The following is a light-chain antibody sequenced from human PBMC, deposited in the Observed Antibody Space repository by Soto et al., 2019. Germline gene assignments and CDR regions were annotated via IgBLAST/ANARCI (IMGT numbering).Light chain of an antibody. Sequence: DIQITQSPSSLSASVGVRVTITCRASQSISSHLNWYQHKPGRPPRLLIFASYILEGGVPSRFSGSGSDTYFTLTIDSLQPEDVATYYCQHSYITPRYNFGQGSKVEI. J-gene: IGKJ2*01. CDR3: QHSYITPRYN. CDR1: QSISSH. V-gene: IGKV1-39*01. CDR2: ASY.